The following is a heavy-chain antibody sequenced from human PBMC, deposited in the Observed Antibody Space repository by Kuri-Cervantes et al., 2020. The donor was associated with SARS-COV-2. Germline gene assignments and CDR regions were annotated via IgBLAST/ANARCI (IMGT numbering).Heavy chain of an antibody. CDR1: GFTFSSYW. Sequence: GGSLRLSCAASGFTFSSYWMSWVRQAPGKGLEWVANIKQDGSEKYYVDSVKGRFTISRDNAKNSLYLQMNSRRAEDTATYYCARDLRMGKRLDYWGQGTLVTVSS. J-gene: IGHJ4*02. CDR2: IKQDGSEK. D-gene: IGHD7-27*01. V-gene: IGHV3-7*01. CDR3: ARDLRMGKRLDY.